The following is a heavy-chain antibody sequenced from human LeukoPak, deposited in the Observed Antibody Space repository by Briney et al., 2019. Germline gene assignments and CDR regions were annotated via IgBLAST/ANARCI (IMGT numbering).Heavy chain of an antibody. V-gene: IGHV1-2*02. D-gene: IGHD6-19*01. CDR3: ARDRPGGSGWPTDNFDY. CDR1: GYTFTGYY. Sequence: EASVKVSCKASGYTFTGYYMHWVRQAPGQGLEWMGWINPNSGGTNYAQKFQGRVTMTRDTSISTAYMELSRLRSDDTAVYYCARDRPGGSGWPTDNFDYWGQGTLVTVSS. J-gene: IGHJ4*02. CDR2: INPNSGGT.